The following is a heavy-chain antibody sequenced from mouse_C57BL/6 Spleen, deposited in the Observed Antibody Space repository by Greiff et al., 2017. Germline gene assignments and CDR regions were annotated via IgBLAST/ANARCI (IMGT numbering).Heavy chain of an antibody. Sequence: EVQLQESGGGLVKPGGSLKLSCAASGFTFSSYAMSWVRQTPEKRLEWVATISDGGSYTYYPDNVKGRFTISRDNAKNNLYLQMSHLKSEDTAMYYCARESYTNSGGAMDYWGQGTSVTVSS. D-gene: IGHD1-1*01. V-gene: IGHV5-4*01. CDR3: ARESYTNSGGAMDY. CDR2: ISDGGSYT. CDR1: GFTFSSYA. J-gene: IGHJ4*01.